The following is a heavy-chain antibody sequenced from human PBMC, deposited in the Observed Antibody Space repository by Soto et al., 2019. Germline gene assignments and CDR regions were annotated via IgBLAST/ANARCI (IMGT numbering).Heavy chain of an antibody. D-gene: IGHD3-10*01. CDR3: ARPRGEGFFYSYGMDV. CDR2: ISYDGSNI. V-gene: IGHV3-33*05. Sequence: QVQLLESGGGVVQPGRSLRLSCTESGFSFGSYGMHWVRQAPGKGLEWVAVISYDGSNINYAESVKGRFTISRDNSENTLYLQMSSLRAEDTAVYYCARPRGEGFFYSYGMDVWGQGTTVTVSS. J-gene: IGHJ6*02. CDR1: GFSFGSYG.